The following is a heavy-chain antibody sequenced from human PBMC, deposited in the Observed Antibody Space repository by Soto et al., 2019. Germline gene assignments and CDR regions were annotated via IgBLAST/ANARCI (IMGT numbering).Heavy chain of an antibody. CDR2: IYPSDSDT. J-gene: IGHJ4*02. Sequence: GASLTISCQGSGYPFADYWIAWVRRMPGKGLELMGIIYPSDSDTRYRPSFQGQVTISADKSISSAYLQWSSLRASDTAMYYCARGGVSTRTCDYCGQGTPVTVSA. CDR1: GYPFADYW. CDR3: ARGGVSTRTCDY. V-gene: IGHV5-51*01. D-gene: IGHD3-3*01.